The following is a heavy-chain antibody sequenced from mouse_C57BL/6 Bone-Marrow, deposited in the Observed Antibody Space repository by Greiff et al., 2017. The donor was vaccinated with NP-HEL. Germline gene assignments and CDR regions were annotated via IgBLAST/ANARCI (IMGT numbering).Heavy chain of an antibody. CDR1: GFTFNTYA. Sequence: EVQGVESGGGLVQPKGSLKLSCAASGFTFNTYAMHWVRQAPGKGLEWVARIRSKSSNYATYYADSVKDRFTISRDDSQSMLYLQMNNLKTEDTAMYYCVRGFTTEWYFDVWGTGTTVTVSS. CDR2: IRSKSSNYAT. V-gene: IGHV10-3*01. CDR3: VRGFTTEWYFDV. D-gene: IGHD1-1*01. J-gene: IGHJ1*03.